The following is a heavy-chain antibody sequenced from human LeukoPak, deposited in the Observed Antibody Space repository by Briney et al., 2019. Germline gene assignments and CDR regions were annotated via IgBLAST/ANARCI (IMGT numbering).Heavy chain of an antibody. D-gene: IGHD6-13*01. CDR1: GFTFSSYA. V-gene: IGHV3-23*01. J-gene: IGHJ4*02. CDR2: ISGSGGNT. CDR3: AKGIAAAGAFIDY. Sequence: GGSLRLSCAASGFTFSSYAMNWVRQAPGKGLEWVSTISGSGGNTYYADSVKGRFTISRDNSKNTVYLQMSSLRVEDTAIYYCAKGIAAAGAFIDYWGQGTLVTVSS.